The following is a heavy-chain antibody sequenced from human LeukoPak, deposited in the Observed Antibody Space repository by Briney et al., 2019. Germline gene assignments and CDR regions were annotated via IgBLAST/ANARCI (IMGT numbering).Heavy chain of an antibody. V-gene: IGHV4-59*12. CDR1: GGSISSYY. CDR3: ARGRGRKTYWYFDL. CDR2: IYYSGST. Sequence: SETLSLTCTVSGGSISSYYWSWIRQPPGKGLEWIGYIYYSGSTNYNPSLKSRVTISVDTSKNQFSLKLSSVTAADTAVYYCARGRGRKTYWYFDLWGRGTLVTVSS. J-gene: IGHJ2*01. D-gene: IGHD3-10*01.